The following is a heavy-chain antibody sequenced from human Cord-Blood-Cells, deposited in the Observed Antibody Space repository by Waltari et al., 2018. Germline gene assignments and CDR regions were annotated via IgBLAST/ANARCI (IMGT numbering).Heavy chain of an antibody. CDR2: IYYSGRT. D-gene: IGHD3-10*01. Sequence: QLQLQESGPGLVKPSETLSLTCTVSGGSISSSSYYWGWIRQPPGKGLEWIGSIYYSGRTYYSPSLKSRVTIFVDTSKNQFSLKLSSVNAADTAVYYCARPIYGSVFPFDYWGQGTLVTVSS. CDR1: GGSISSSSYY. CDR3: ARPIYGSVFPFDY. V-gene: IGHV4-39*01. J-gene: IGHJ4*02.